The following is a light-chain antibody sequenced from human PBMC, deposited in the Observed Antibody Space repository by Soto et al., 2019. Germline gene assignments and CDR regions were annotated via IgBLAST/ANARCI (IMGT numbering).Light chain of an antibody. CDR1: QSISNH. Sequence: DIQMTQSTSSLSASVGDRVIITCRASQSISNHLNWYQQKPGKAPKLLIFAASSLQSGVPSRFSVSRSGPDFTLTISSLQPEDFATYYCQQSYSSPPTFGQGTKVDI. V-gene: IGKV1-39*01. CDR3: QQSYSSPPT. J-gene: IGKJ1*01. CDR2: AAS.